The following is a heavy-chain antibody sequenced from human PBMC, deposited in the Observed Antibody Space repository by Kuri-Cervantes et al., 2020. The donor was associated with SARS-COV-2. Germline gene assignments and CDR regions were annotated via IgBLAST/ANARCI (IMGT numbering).Heavy chain of an antibody. D-gene: IGHD3-3*01. CDR1: GFTFSSYA. CDR3: ARAPHLLRFLEWLPSRLYWFDP. J-gene: IGHJ5*02. CDR2: ISSNGGST. V-gene: IGHV3-64*01. Sequence: GESLKIHCAASGFTFSSYAMHWVRQAPGKGLEYVSAISSNGGSTYYANSAKGRFTISGDNSKNMLYLQMGSLRAEDMAVYYCARAPHLLRFLEWLPSRLYWFDPWGQGTLVTVSS.